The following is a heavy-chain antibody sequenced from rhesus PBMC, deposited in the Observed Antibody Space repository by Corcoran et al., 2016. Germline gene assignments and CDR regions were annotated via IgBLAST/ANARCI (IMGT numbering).Heavy chain of an antibody. J-gene: IGHJ6*01. CDR2: IYGSGSST. D-gene: IGHD6-25*01. Sequence: QLQLQESGPGLVKPSETLSVTCAVSGGSISSSYWSWIRQAPGKGLEWIGYIYGSGSSTNYNPPLTSRVTLSGDTSKNQLSLKLGAVPTADTAVYYCARAAGGGSGNGGGLDSWGQGVVVTVSS. CDR3: ARAAGGGSGNGGGLDS. CDR1: GGSISSSY. V-gene: IGHV4-169*01.